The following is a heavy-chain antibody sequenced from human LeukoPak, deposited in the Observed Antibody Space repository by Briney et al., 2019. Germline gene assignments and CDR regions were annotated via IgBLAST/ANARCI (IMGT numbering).Heavy chain of an antibody. CDR1: GFTLINFW. CDR3: ARGRFCSTTSCWFDY. V-gene: IGHV3-7*01. D-gene: IGHD2-2*01. J-gene: IGHJ4*02. Sequence: GGSLRLSCTASGFTLINFWMSWVRQAPGKGLEWVANINQVSSDRHYVDSMKGRATISRDNARNSLYLQMNSLRVEDTAVYYCARGRFCSTTSCWFDYWGQGTLVTVSS. CDR2: INQVSSDR.